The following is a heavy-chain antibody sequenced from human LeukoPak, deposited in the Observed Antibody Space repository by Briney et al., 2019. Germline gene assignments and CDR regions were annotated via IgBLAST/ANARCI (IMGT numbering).Heavy chain of an antibody. Sequence: SETLSLTCTVSGGSISSYYWSWIRQPPGKGLEWIGYIYYSGSTNYNPSLKSRVTISVDTSKNQFSLKLSSVTAADTAAYYCARVPGSGYLYLAPYYFDYWGQGTLVTVSS. CDR3: ARVPGSGYLYLAPYYFDY. CDR1: GGSISSYY. D-gene: IGHD3-22*01. V-gene: IGHV4-59*01. CDR2: IYYSGST. J-gene: IGHJ4*02.